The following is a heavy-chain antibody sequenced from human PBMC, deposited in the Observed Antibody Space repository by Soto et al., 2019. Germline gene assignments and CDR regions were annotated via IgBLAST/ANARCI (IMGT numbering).Heavy chain of an antibody. D-gene: IGHD1-26*01. CDR3: ARGTPRWELFRPDYYFDY. CDR2: IYHSEST. J-gene: IGHJ4*02. Sequence: TSETLSLTCSVRGGSTSSISGWSWVRQCPGKVLEGIVEIYHSESTNYKPSLKSRITISVDTSKNQFSLKLSSVTAADTAVYYCARGTPRWELFRPDYYFDYWGQGTLVTVSS. V-gene: IGHV4-4*02. CDR1: GGSTSSISG.